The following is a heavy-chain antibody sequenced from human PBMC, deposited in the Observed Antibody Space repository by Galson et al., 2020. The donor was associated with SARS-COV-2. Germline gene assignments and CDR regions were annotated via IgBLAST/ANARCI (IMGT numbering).Heavy chain of an antibody. V-gene: IGHV3-30*18. CDR3: AKDREDCSGDTCSDYYYYAMDV. Sequence: GESLKISCAASGFTFTSYGMHWVRQAPGKGLAWVAFISNDGSDKYYADSVKGRFTISRDNSKNTLYLQMNSLRAEDTAMYYCAKDREDCSGDTCSDYYYYAMDVWGQGTTVTVSS. J-gene: IGHJ6*02. CDR1: GFTFTSYG. D-gene: IGHD2-15*01. CDR2: ISNDGSDK.